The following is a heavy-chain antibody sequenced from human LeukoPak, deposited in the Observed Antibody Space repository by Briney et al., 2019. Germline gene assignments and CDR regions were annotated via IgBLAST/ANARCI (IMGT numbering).Heavy chain of an antibody. CDR2: IIPILGIA. Sequence: ASVKVSCKASGYTFTSYDINWVRQATGQGLEWMGRIIPILGIANYAQKFQGRVTITADKSTSTAYMELSSLRSEDTAVYYCARDPEPHKYGMDVWGQGTTVTVSS. J-gene: IGHJ6*02. V-gene: IGHV1-69*04. CDR1: GYTFTSYD. CDR3: ARDPEPHKYGMDV.